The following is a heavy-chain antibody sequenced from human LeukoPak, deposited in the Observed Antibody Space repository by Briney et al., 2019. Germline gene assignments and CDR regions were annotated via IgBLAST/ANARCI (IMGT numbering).Heavy chain of an antibody. D-gene: IGHD3-22*01. Sequence: GASLKISCKGSGSIFTNIWIGWVRQLPGKGLEWMGVIYPGDSDTNYSPSFQGQVTISADKSISTAYLQWSSLKASDTAMYYCASAGSSSDYYYFSAFDIWGQGTMVTVSS. CDR1: GSIFTNIW. CDR3: ASAGSSSDYYYFSAFDI. V-gene: IGHV5-51*01. CDR2: IYPGDSDT. J-gene: IGHJ3*02.